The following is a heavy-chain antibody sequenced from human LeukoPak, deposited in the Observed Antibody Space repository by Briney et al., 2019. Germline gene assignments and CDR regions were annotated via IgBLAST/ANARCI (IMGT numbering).Heavy chain of an antibody. V-gene: IGHV1-18*01. CDR2: ISAYNGNT. CDR3: ASREYYYDSSGYYYSEPTYFDY. CDR1: GYTFTSYG. J-gene: IGHJ4*02. Sequence: GASVKVSCKASGYTFTSYGISWVRQAPGQGLEWMGWISAYNGNTNYAQKLQGRVTITADESTSTAYVELSSLRSEDTAVYYCASREYYYDSSGYYYSEPTYFDYWGQGTLVTVSS. D-gene: IGHD3-22*01.